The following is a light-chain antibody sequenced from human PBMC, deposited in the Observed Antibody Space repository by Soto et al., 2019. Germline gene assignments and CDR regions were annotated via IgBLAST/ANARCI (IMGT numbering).Light chain of an antibody. CDR2: VAS. J-gene: IGKJ3*01. V-gene: IGKV1-12*01. CDR1: QDINSW. Sequence: DIQMTQSPSSVSASIGDTVTITCRARQDINSWVAWYQQKPGKAPKLLINVASSLQSGVPSRFGGSGSGTDFTLTISSLQAEDFATYYCQQTNTFPLSFGPGTKVDMK. CDR3: QQTNTFPLS.